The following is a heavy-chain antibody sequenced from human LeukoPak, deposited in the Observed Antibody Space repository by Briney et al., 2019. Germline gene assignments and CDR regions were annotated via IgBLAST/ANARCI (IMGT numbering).Heavy chain of an antibody. Sequence: SETLSLTCTVSGGSMSSYYWSWIRQPPGKGQEWIGYIYYSGSTKYNPSLKSRVTISVDTSKNQFSLKLSSVTAADTAVYCARGARAGYNLEPFDYWGQGTLVTVSS. CDR2: IYYSGST. J-gene: IGHJ4*02. CDR1: GGSMSSYY. V-gene: IGHV4-59*08. CDR3: ARGARAGYNLEPFDY. D-gene: IGHD5-24*01.